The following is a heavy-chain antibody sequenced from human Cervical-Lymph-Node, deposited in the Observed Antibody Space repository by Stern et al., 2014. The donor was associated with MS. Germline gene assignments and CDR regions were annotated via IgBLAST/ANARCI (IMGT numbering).Heavy chain of an antibody. J-gene: IGHJ4*02. Sequence: EVQLVESGGGLVKPGGSLRLSCEASGFTFSRYSMNWVRQAPGKGLEWVSSISSTATYIYYSDSVRRRFTISRDNAKTALFLQMNSLRVEDTAVYYCAKYCSDSICNGFDHWGQGALVTVSS. CDR3: AKYCSDSICNGFDH. CDR1: GFTFSRYS. V-gene: IGHV3-21*01. D-gene: IGHD2-15*01. CDR2: ISSTATYI.